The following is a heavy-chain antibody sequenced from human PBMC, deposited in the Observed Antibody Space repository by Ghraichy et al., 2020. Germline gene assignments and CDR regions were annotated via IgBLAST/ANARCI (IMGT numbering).Heavy chain of an antibody. CDR1: GYTFTGYY. D-gene: IGHD2-2*01. J-gene: IGHJ4*02. CDR3: ARALGYCSSTSCYSRMGH. Sequence: ASVKVSCKASGYTFTGYYMHWVRQAPGQGLEWMGWINPNSGGTNYAQKFQGRVTMTRDTSISTAYMELSRLRSDDTAVYYCARALGYCSSTSCYSRMGHWGLGTLVTVSS. V-gene: IGHV1-2*02. CDR2: INPNSGGT.